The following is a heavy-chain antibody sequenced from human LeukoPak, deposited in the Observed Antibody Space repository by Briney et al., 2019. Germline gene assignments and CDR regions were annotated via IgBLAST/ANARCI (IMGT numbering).Heavy chain of an antibody. CDR3: ARPLLYDSSGYYAFDY. Sequence: SETLSLTCTVSGGSISSYYWSWIRQPPGKGLEWIGYIYYSGSTNYNPSLKSRVTISVDTSKNQFSLKLSSVTAADTAVYCCARPLLYDSSGYYAFDYWGQGTLVTVSS. CDR2: IYYSGST. CDR1: GGSISSYY. J-gene: IGHJ4*02. V-gene: IGHV4-59*08. D-gene: IGHD3-22*01.